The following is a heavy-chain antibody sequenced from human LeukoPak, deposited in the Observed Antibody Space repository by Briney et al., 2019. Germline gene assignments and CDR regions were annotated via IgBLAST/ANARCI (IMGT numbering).Heavy chain of an antibody. Sequence: GGSLRLSCAASGFTFSSYAMHWVRQAPGKGLEWVAVISYDGSNKYYADSVKGRFTISRDNSKNTLYLQMNSLRAEDTAVYYCAREKSSGYTCDAFDIWGQGTMVTVSS. J-gene: IGHJ3*02. CDR1: GFTFSSYA. CDR3: AREKSSGYTCDAFDI. V-gene: IGHV3-30-3*01. CDR2: ISYDGSNK. D-gene: IGHD3-22*01.